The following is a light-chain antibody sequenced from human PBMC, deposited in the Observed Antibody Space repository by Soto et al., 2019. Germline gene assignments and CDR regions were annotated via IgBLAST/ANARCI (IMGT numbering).Light chain of an antibody. CDR1: QSVATFY. CDR2: GTS. CDR3: QQYGSSPRT. V-gene: IGKV3-20*01. Sequence: EIVLTQSPGTLSLSPGERATLSCRASQSVATFYLAWYQQKPGQAPKLLMSGTSTRATGIPDRVSGSGSGTDFTLTINRLEPEDFAVYCCQQYGSSPRTFGQGTRV. J-gene: IGKJ1*01.